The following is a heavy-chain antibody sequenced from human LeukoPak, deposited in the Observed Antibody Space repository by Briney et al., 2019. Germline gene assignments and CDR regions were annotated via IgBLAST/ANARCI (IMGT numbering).Heavy chain of an antibody. CDR3: ASVGSSLSLVDY. J-gene: IGHJ4*02. CDR1: GFTFSSYG. V-gene: IGHV3-30*19. CDR2: ISYDGSNK. Sequence: GGSLRLSCAASGFTFSSYGMHWVRQAPGKGLEWVAVISYDGSNKYYADSVKGRFTISRDNSKNTLYLQMNSLRAEDTAVYYCASVGSSLSLVDYWGQGTLVTVSS. D-gene: IGHD6-6*01.